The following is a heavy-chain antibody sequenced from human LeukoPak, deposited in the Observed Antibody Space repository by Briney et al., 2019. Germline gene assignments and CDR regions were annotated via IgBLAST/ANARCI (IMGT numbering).Heavy chain of an antibody. CDR3: AREGGPYRPLDY. J-gene: IGHJ4*02. V-gene: IGHV4-31*03. Sequence: PSQTLSPTCTVSGGSISSGGYYWSWIRQHPGKGLEWIGYIYYSGSTYYNPSLKSRVTISVDTSKNQFSLKLSSVTAADTAVYYCAREGGPYRPLDYSGQGTLVTVSS. CDR2: IYYSGST. CDR1: GGSISSGGYY.